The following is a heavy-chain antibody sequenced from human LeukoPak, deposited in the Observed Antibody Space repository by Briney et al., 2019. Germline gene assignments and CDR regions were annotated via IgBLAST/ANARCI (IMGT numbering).Heavy chain of an antibody. CDR2: FDPEDGET. CDR1: GYTLTELS. Sequence: ASVKVSCKVSGYTLTELSMHWVRQAPGKGLEWMGGFDPEDGETIYAQKFQGRVTMTEDTSTDTAYMELSSLRSEDTPVYYCATGQLELLGLGYWGQGTLVTVSS. V-gene: IGHV1-24*01. D-gene: IGHD1-7*01. J-gene: IGHJ4*02. CDR3: ATGQLELLGLGY.